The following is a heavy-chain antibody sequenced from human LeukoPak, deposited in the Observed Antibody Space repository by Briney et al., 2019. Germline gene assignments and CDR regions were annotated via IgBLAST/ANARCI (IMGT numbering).Heavy chain of an antibody. V-gene: IGHV3-48*02. CDR1: GLTFSSYS. CDR2: ISSSSSTI. CDR3: ARDGKQWLVKYFDY. Sequence: PGGSLRLSCAASGLTFSSYSMNWVRQAPGKGLEWVSYISSSSSTIYYADSVKGRFTISRDNAKNSLYLQMNSLRDEDTAVYYCARDGKQWLVKYFDYWGQGTLVTVSS. D-gene: IGHD6-19*01. J-gene: IGHJ4*02.